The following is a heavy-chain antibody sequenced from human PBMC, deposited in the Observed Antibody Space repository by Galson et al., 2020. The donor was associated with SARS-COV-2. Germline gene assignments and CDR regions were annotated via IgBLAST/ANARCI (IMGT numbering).Heavy chain of an antibody. CDR3: AGLFGELSNFEY. D-gene: IGHD3-10*01. Sequence: SETLSLTCTVSGGSISSSSYIWGRLRPTPGKGLEWIGYIYYSGSTYYNPSLKSRVTISVDTSKNQFSLKLSSVTAADTAIYYCAGLFGELSNFEYWGQGTLVTVSS. J-gene: IGHJ4*02. CDR2: IYYSGST. CDR1: GGSISSSSYI. V-gene: IGHV4-39*01.